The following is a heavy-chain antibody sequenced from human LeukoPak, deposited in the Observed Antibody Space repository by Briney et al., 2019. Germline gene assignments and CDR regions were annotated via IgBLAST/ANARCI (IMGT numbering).Heavy chain of an antibody. CDR2: TSGSGGST. CDR1: GFTFSSYA. V-gene: IGHV3-23*01. J-gene: IGHJ4*02. D-gene: IGHD6-19*01. Sequence: GGSLRLSCAASGFTFSSYAMSWVRQAPGKGLEWVSATSGSGGSTYYADSVKGRFTISRDNSKNTLYLQMNSLRAEDTAVYYCASPQWLVRAKWGQGTLVTVSS. CDR3: ASPQWLVRAK.